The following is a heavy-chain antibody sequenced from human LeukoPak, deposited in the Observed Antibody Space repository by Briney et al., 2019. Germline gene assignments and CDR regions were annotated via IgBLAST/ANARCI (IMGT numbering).Heavy chain of an antibody. Sequence: GGSLRLSCAASGFTFSSYSMNWVRQAPGKGLEWVSCISGSSSYIYSADSVKGRFTISRHNAKNSLYLQMNSLRAEDTAVYYCARKVAAPDYWGQGTLVTVSS. V-gene: IGHV3-21*04. J-gene: IGHJ4*02. D-gene: IGHD6-19*01. CDR1: GFTFSSYS. CDR3: ARKVAAPDY. CDR2: ISGSSSYI.